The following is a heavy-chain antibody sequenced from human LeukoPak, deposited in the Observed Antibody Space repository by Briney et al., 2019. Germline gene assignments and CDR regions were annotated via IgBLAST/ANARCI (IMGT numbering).Heavy chain of an antibody. CDR3: AREGAPRGRQLVRVNWFDP. Sequence: SETLSLTCTVSGGSISSYYWSWIRQPAGKGLEWIGRIYTSGSTNYNPSLKSRVTMSVDTSKNQFSLKLSSVTAADTAVYYCAREGAPRGRQLVRVNWFDPWGQGTLVTVSS. CDR1: GGSISSYY. V-gene: IGHV4-4*07. CDR2: IYTSGST. J-gene: IGHJ5*02. D-gene: IGHD6-6*01.